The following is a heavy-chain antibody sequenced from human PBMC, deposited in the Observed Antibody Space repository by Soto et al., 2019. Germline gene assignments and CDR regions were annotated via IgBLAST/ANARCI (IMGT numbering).Heavy chain of an antibody. CDR1: GGTFSSYT. V-gene: IGHV1-69*04. J-gene: IGHJ4*02. D-gene: IGHD2-15*01. CDR2: IIPILGIA. CDR3: ARDRGFSYCSGGSCYSSTPNY. Sequence: ASVKVSCKASGGTFSSYTISWVRQAPGQGLEWMGRIIPILGIANYAQKFQGRVTITADKSTSTAYMELSSLRSEDTAVYYCARDRGFSYCSGGSCYSSTPNYWGQGTLVTVSS.